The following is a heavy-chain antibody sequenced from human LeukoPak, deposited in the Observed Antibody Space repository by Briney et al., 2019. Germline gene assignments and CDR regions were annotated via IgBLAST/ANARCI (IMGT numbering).Heavy chain of an antibody. D-gene: IGHD5-24*01. CDR2: ISYGGSNK. CDR1: GFTFNSYS. V-gene: IGHV3-30*04. CDR3: ARGGGSSGWLQFDF. Sequence: GKSLRLSCAASGFTFNSYSMHWVRQAPGKGLEWVAVISYGGSNKYYADSVKGRFTISRDNSKNMLYLQLNSLRAEDTAVYYCARGGGSSGWLQFDFWGQGTLVTVSS. J-gene: IGHJ4*02.